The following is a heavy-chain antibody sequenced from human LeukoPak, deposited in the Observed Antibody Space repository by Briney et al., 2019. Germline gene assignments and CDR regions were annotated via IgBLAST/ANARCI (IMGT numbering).Heavy chain of an antibody. Sequence: GGSLRLSCAASGFTFSSYSMNWVRQAPGKGLEWVSSISNSSSYIYYADSVKGRFTISRDNAKNSLYLQMNSLRAEDTAVYYCARDPPDYCSSTSCHTWGQGTLVTVSS. J-gene: IGHJ5*02. CDR3: ARDPPDYCSSTSCHT. D-gene: IGHD2-2*02. CDR2: ISNSSSYI. CDR1: GFTFSSYS. V-gene: IGHV3-21*01.